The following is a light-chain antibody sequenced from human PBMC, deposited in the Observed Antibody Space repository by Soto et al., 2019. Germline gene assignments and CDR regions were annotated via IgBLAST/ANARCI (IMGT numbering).Light chain of an antibody. J-gene: IGLJ1*01. V-gene: IGLV2-14*01. CDR1: GSDIGGYNH. CDR2: EVT. Sequence: QSALTQPASVSGSPGQSITISWTGTGSDIGGYNHVSWYQHHPGKAPKLIIYEVTNRPSGVSNRFSGSKSGNTASLTISGLQAEDEADYYCSSYTSSTTYVFATVTKVTGL. CDR3: SSYTSSTTYV.